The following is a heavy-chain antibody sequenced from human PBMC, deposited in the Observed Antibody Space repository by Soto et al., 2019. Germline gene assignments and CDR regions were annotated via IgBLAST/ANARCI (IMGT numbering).Heavy chain of an antibody. CDR1: GGSINTYY. CDR3: VRSNYFDY. J-gene: IGHJ4*02. V-gene: IGHV4-59*01. CDR2: IYYSGST. Sequence: SETLSLTCTVSGGSINTYYWSWIRQPPGKGLEWIGYIYYSGSTNYNPSLKSRVTISVDTSKNQFSLKLSSVTAADTAVYYCVRSNYFDYWGQGTLVTVSS.